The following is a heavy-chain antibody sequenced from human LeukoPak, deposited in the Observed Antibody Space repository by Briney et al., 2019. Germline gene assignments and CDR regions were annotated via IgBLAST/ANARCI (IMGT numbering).Heavy chain of an antibody. J-gene: IGHJ4*02. CDR3: ARIYVLRYFDWPSGVDY. Sequence: SETLSLTCTVSGGSISSSSYYWGWIRQPPGKGLEWIGSIYYSGSTYYNPSLKSRVTISVDTSKNQFSLKLSSVTAADTAVYYCARIYVLRYFDWPSGVDYWGQGTLVTVSS. V-gene: IGHV4-39*07. CDR2: IYYSGST. D-gene: IGHD3-9*01. CDR1: GGSISSSSYY.